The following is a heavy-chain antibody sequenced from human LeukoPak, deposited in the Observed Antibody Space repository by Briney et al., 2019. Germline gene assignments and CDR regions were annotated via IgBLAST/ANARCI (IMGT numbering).Heavy chain of an antibody. CDR2: INHSGTT. CDR3: ARSITIFGVVIEKSAYYFDY. Sequence: PSETLSLTCTVSGGSISSSSYYWGWIRQPPGKGLEWIGEINHSGTTNYNPSLKSRVTISVDTSKNQFSLKLSSVTAADTAVYYCARSITIFGVVIEKSAYYFDYWGQGTLVTVSS. CDR1: GGSISSSSYY. D-gene: IGHD3-3*01. V-gene: IGHV4-39*07. J-gene: IGHJ4*02.